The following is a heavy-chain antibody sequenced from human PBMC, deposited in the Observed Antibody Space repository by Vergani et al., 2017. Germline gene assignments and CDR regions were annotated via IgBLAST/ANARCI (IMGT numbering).Heavy chain of an antibody. J-gene: IGHJ4*02. Sequence: QVQLQQWGAGLLKPSETLSLTCAVYGGSFSGYYWSWIRQPPGKGLEWIGEINHSGSTNYNPSLKSRVTISVDTSKNQFSLKLSSVTAADTAVYYCARAIYNWNSKKIDCWDQGTLVTVSS. V-gene: IGHV4-34*01. CDR2: INHSGST. D-gene: IGHD1-7*01. CDR3: ARAIYNWNSKKIDC. CDR1: GGSFSGYY.